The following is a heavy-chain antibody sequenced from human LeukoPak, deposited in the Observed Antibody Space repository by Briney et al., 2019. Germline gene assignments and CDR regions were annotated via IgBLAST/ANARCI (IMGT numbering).Heavy chain of an antibody. V-gene: IGHV3-48*04. CDR2: ISSSSSTI. CDR3: ARCYSPFSDTISDLYYYYYMDV. J-gene: IGHJ6*03. D-gene: IGHD2-2*02. Sequence: PGRSMRLSCAASGFTFSSYSMNWVRQAPGKGLEWVSYISSSSSTIYYADSVKGRFTISRDNAKNSLYLQMNSLRAEDTAVYYCARCYSPFSDTISDLYYYYYMDVWGKGTTVTVSS. CDR1: GFTFSSYS.